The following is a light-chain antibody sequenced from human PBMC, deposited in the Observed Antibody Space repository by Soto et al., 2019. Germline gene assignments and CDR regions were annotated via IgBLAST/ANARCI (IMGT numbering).Light chain of an antibody. CDR3: QQYGSSCPTT. CDR1: QGITSNY. CDR2: GAS. V-gene: IGKV3-20*01. Sequence: EIVLTQSPGTLSLSPGERATLSCRASQGITSNYLAWYQQRPGQSPRLLIYGASNRATGIADRFSGGGSRTDFPLTISSLEPENSAMYYCQQYGSSCPTTIGRGTRLEIE. J-gene: IGKJ5*01.